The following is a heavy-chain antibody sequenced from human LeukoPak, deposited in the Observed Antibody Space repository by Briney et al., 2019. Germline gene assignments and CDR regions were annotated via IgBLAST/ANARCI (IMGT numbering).Heavy chain of an antibody. D-gene: IGHD3-3*01. CDR3: AKAVDYDFWSGLPYFDY. Sequence: GGSLRPSCAASGFTFNNYAMSWVRQAPGKGLEWVSAISGTSGRTYYADSVKGRFTISRDNSKNTLYLQMNSLRAEDTAVYYCAKAVDYDFWSGLPYFDYWGQGTLVTVSS. V-gene: IGHV3-23*01. CDR1: GFTFNNYA. CDR2: ISGTSGRT. J-gene: IGHJ4*02.